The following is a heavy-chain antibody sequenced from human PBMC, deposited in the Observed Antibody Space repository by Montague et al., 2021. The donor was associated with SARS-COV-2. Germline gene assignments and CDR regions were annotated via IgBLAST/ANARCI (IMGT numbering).Heavy chain of an antibody. CDR2: INHSGST. V-gene: IGHV4-34*01. Sequence: SETLSLTCAVHGTSFSGYYWNWIRQLPGKGLEWIGYINHSGSTKYSPSLKSRLTISADTSKNQFSLKLTSVAAADTAVYYCARLRDGVVPSPILGVGPYYSYYYIDVWGRGTTVTVSS. CDR1: GTSFSGYY. D-gene: IGHD3-10*01. CDR3: ARLRDGVVPSPILGVGPYYSYYYIDV. J-gene: IGHJ6*03.